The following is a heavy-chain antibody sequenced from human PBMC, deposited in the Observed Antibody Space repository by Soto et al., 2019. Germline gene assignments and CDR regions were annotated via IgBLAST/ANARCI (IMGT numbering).Heavy chain of an antibody. D-gene: IGHD6-13*01. CDR3: ASQWAAAGTINY. J-gene: IGHJ4*02. V-gene: IGHV3-30*04. CDR2: LSYDGRNK. Sequence: WGSLRLSCAASGFTFISFAIHFGRHSPFKWLEWVAILSYDGRNKYYADSVKGRFTISRDNSKNTLYLQMNSLRAEDTAVYYCASQWAAAGTINYWGQGTLVTVSS. CDR1: GFTFISFA.